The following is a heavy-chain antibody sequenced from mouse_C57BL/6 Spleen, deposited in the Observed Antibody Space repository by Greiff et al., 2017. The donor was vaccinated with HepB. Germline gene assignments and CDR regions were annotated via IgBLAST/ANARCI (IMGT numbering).Heavy chain of an antibody. CDR2: ISSGGDYI. CDR1: GFTFSSYA. Sequence: EVQRVESGEGLVKPGGSLKLSCAASGFTFSSYAMSWVRQTPEKRLEWVAYISSGGDYIYYADTVKGRFTISRDNARNTLYLQMSSLKSEDTAMYYCTREDYSNYYFDYWGQGTTLTGSS. V-gene: IGHV5-9-1*02. J-gene: IGHJ2*01. CDR3: TREDYSNYYFDY. D-gene: IGHD2-5*01.